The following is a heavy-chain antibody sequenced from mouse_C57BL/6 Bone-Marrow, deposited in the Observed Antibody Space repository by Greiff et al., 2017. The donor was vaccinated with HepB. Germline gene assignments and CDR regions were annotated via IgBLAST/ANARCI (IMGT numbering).Heavy chain of an antibody. D-gene: IGHD1-1*01. CDR3: ARKPVYYYGSRYWYFDV. V-gene: IGHV5-17*01. Sequence: EVMLVESGGGLVKPGGSLKLSCAASGFTFSDYGMHWVRQAPEKGLEWVAYISSGSSTIYYADTVKGRFTISRDNAKNTLVLQMTSLRSEDTAMYYCARKPVYYYGSRYWYFDVWGTGTTVTVSS. CDR2: ISSGSSTI. J-gene: IGHJ1*03. CDR1: GFTFSDYG.